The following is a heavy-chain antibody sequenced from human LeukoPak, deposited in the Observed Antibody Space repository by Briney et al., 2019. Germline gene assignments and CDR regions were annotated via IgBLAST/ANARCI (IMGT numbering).Heavy chain of an antibody. J-gene: IGHJ4*02. Sequence: PGGSLRLSCAASGFIFSSYAMSWVRQAPGKGLEWISGISGSGASTYLADSVKGRFTISRDDSRDTLYLQMNSLRGDDTAVYYCAKDVGKWESLHFFDYWGQGTLVTVSS. V-gene: IGHV3-23*01. CDR3: AKDVGKWESLHFFDY. CDR2: ISGSGAST. CDR1: GFIFSSYA. D-gene: IGHD1-26*01.